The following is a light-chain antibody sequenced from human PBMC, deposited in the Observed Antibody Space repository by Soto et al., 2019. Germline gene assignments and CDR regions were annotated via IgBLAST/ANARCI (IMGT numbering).Light chain of an antibody. Sequence: QSVLTQPPSLSEAPGQRVTISCTGSSSNIGAGYEAHWYQQVQGTAPKLLIDENNNRPSGVPDRFSGSKSGTSASLAITGLQDEDEAEYYCQSYDSSLSGYVFGTGTKLTVL. J-gene: IGLJ1*01. CDR2: ENN. CDR3: QSYDSSLSGYV. V-gene: IGLV1-40*01. CDR1: SSNIGAGYE.